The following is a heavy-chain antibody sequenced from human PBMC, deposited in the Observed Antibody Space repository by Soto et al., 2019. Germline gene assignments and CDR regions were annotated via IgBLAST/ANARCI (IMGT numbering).Heavy chain of an antibody. CDR1: GGTFSSYA. CDR2: IIPIFGTA. Sequence: QVQLVQSGAEVKKPGSSVKVSCKASGGTFSSYAISWVRQAPGQGLEWMGGIIPIFGTANYAQKFQGRVTITADESTSTAYMELSSLRSEDTAVYYCARDRRYFDWLLYRYCYYYGMDVWGQGTTVTVSS. D-gene: IGHD3-9*01. J-gene: IGHJ6*02. V-gene: IGHV1-69*01. CDR3: ARDRRYFDWLLYRYCYYYGMDV.